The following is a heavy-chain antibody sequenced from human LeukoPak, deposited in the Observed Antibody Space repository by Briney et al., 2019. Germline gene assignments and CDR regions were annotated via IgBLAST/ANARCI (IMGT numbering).Heavy chain of an antibody. V-gene: IGHV4-39*01. D-gene: IGHD3-22*01. CDR1: GGSISSYY. J-gene: IGHJ4*02. CDR2: IYYSGST. Sequence: TSETLSLTCTVSGGSISSYYWGWIRQPPGKGLEWIGSIYYSGSTYYNPSLKSRVTISVDTSKNQFSLKLSSVTAADTAVYYCARPRYYDSSGYPYFDYWGQGTLVTVSS. CDR3: ARPRYYDSSGYPYFDY.